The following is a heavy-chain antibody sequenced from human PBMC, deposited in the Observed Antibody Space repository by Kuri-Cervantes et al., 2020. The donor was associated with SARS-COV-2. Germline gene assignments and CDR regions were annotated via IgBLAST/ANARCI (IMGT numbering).Heavy chain of an antibody. V-gene: IGHV1-69*13. CDR1: GGTFSSYA. CDR2: IIPIFGTA. D-gene: IGHD3-22*01. CDR3: TRGYYYDSSGYYLADY. J-gene: IGHJ4*02. Sequence: SVKVSCKASGGTFSSYAIGWVRQAPGQGLEWMGGIIPIFGTANYAQKFQGRVTITADESTSTAYMELSSLRSEDTAVYYCTRGYYYDSSGYYLADYWGQGTLVTVSS.